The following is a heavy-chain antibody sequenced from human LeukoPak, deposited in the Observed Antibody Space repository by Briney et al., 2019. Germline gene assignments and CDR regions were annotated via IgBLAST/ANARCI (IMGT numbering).Heavy chain of an antibody. Sequence: GGSLRLSCAAXXFTFSSYAMSWVRQAPGKGLEWVSAISGSGGSTYYADSVKGRFTISRDNSKNTLYLQMNSLRAEDTAVYYCATGGWLVENGYWGQGALVTVSS. J-gene: IGHJ4*02. CDR2: ISGSGGST. D-gene: IGHD6-19*01. CDR1: XFTFSSYA. CDR3: ATGGWLVENGY. V-gene: IGHV3-23*01.